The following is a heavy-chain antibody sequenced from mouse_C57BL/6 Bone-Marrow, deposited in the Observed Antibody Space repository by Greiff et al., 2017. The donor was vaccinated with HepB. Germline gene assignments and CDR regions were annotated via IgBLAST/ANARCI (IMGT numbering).Heavy chain of an antibody. CDR1: GYAFTNYL. CDR3: ARGGGLRRDFDY. Sequence: QVQLQQSGAELVRPGTSVKVSCKASGYAFTNYLIEWVKQRPGQGLEWIGVINPGSGGTNYNEKFKGKATLTADKSSSTAYMQRSSLTSEDSAVYSCARGGGLRRDFDYWGQGTTLTVSS. V-gene: IGHV1-54*01. J-gene: IGHJ2*01. CDR2: INPGSGGT. D-gene: IGHD2-4*01.